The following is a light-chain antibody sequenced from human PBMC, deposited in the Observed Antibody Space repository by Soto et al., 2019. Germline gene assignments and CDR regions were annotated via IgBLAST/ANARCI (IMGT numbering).Light chain of an antibody. CDR1: QSVGSY. CDR3: QHYANSPWT. Sequence: EIVLTQSPGTLSLSPGERATLSCRASQSVGSYLAWYQQKPGQAPRLLIFGASDSATDIPDRFSGSGSGTDFILTISRLEPEDFAVYYCQHYANSPWTFGQGTKVEIK. J-gene: IGKJ1*01. V-gene: IGKV3-20*01. CDR2: GAS.